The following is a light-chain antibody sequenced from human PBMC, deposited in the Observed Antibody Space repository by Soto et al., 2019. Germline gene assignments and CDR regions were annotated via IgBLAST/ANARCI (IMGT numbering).Light chain of an antibody. Sequence: IQLTQSPSFLTASIGHRVTITCRDSQGINNHLAWYQQKPGKAPKLLIYSVSTLQSGVPSRFSGSGSGTEFTLTISSLQPEDFASYYCQQINSLPITFGQGTRLEIK. J-gene: IGKJ5*01. CDR1: QGINNH. CDR3: QQINSLPIT. CDR2: SVS. V-gene: IGKV1-9*01.